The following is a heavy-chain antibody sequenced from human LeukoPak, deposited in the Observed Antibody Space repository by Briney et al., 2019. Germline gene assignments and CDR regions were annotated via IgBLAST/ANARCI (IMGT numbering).Heavy chain of an antibody. CDR2: INHSGST. V-gene: IGHV4-34*01. Sequence: SETLSLTCAVYGGSFSGYYWSWIRQPPGKGLEWIGEINHSGSTNYNPSLKSRVTISVDTSKNQFSLKLSSVTAADTAVYYCARVRITMVRGVPDYWGQGTLVTVSS. D-gene: IGHD3-10*01. J-gene: IGHJ4*02. CDR1: GGSFSGYY. CDR3: ARVRITMVRGVPDY.